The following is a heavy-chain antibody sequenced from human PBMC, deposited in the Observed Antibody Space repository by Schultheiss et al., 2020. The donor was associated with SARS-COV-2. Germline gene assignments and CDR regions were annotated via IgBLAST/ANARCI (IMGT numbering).Heavy chain of an antibody. CDR1: GFTFDDYA. V-gene: IGHV3-33*03. CDR3: AKDLAAVADPVYYYYYGMDV. Sequence: GGSLRLSCAASGFTFDDYAMHWVRQAPGKGLEWVAVIWYYGSNKYYADSVKGRFTISRDNAKNSLYLQMNSLRAEDTAVYYCAKDLAAVADPVYYYYYGMDVWGQGTTVTVSS. J-gene: IGHJ6*02. D-gene: IGHD6-19*01. CDR2: IWYYGSNK.